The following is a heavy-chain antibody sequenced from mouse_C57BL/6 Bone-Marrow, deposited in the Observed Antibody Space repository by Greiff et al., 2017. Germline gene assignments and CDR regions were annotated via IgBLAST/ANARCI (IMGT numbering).Heavy chain of an antibody. V-gene: IGHV1-9*01. CDR3: ARSGIYYDYGAWFAY. CDR1: GYTFTGYW. Sequence: VQLQQSGAELMKPGASVKLSCKATGYTFTGYWIEWVKQRPGHGLEWIGEILPGSGSTNYNEKFKGKATFTADTSSNTAYMQRSSLTTEDSAIYYCARSGIYYDYGAWFAYWGQGTLVTVSA. D-gene: IGHD2-4*01. CDR2: ILPGSGST. J-gene: IGHJ3*01.